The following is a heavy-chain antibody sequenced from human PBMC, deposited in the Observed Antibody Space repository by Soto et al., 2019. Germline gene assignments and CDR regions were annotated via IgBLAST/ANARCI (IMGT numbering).Heavy chain of an antibody. D-gene: IGHD4-17*01. Sequence: SETLSLTCTVSGGSISSYYWSWIRQPPGKGLEWIGYIYYSGSTNYNPPLKSRVTISVDTSKNQFSLKLSSVTAADTAVYYCARTMTTVTTFFDYWGQGTLVTVSS. CDR2: IYYSGST. CDR3: ARTMTTVTTFFDY. V-gene: IGHV4-59*01. CDR1: GGSISSYY. J-gene: IGHJ4*02.